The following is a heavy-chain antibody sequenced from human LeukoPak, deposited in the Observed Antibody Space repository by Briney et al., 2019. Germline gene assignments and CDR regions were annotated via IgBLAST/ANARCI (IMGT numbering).Heavy chain of an antibody. D-gene: IGHD1-26*01. CDR3: AKHGGSGTYTKEFDY. CDR1: EYSFSSYW. Sequence: GVSLNISGKGSEYSFSSYWIGGVGQMPGKGLEWMGIIYPGDSDTRYSPSFQGQVTISAHKYISTDYLQWRSLKASDTDMYYCAKHGGSGTYTKEFDYWGQGTLVSVSS. V-gene: IGHV5-51*01. CDR2: IYPGDSDT. J-gene: IGHJ4*02.